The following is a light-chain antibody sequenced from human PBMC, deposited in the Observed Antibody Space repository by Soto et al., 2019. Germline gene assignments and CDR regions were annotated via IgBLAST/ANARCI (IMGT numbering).Light chain of an antibody. CDR2: GPS. CDR3: QQRSNWPQT. J-gene: IGKJ1*01. CDR1: QSVSIN. V-gene: IGKV3-15*01. Sequence: IVRTHSPATLSVSPGEIATLSVRASQSVSINLAWYQQKPGQAPRLLMYGPSTRATGIPARFGGSGSGTEFTLTISSLQSEDFAVYYCQQRSNWPQTFGQGTKVDNK.